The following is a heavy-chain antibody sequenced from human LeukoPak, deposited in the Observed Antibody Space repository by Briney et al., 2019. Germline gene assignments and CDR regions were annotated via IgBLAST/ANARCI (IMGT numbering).Heavy chain of an antibody. CDR1: GYTLTELS. V-gene: IGHV1-24*01. CDR2: FDPEDGET. Sequence: ASVKVSCKVSGYTLTELSMHWVRQAPGKGLEWMGGFDPEDGETIYAQKFQGRVTMTEDTSTDTAYMELSSLRSEDTAVYYCARWEGYGDYEDYWGQGTLVTVSS. CDR3: ARWEGYGDYEDY. D-gene: IGHD4-17*01. J-gene: IGHJ4*02.